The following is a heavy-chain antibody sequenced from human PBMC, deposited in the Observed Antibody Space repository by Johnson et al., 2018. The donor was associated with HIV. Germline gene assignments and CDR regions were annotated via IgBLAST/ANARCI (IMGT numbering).Heavy chain of an antibody. CDR1: GFTFSSYA. J-gene: IGHJ3*02. Sequence: QVQLVESGGGVVQPGRSLRVSCAASGFTFSSYAMHWVRQAPGKGLEWVAVISYDGSNKYYAGSVKGRFTISRDNSKNTLHLQMNSLRAEDTAVYYCARALVDDAFDIWGQGTMVTVSS. D-gene: IGHD1-26*01. CDR2: ISYDGSNK. CDR3: ARALVDDAFDI. V-gene: IGHV3-30*04.